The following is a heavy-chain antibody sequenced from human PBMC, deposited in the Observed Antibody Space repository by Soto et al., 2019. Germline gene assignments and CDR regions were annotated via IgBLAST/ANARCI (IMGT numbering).Heavy chain of an antibody. Sequence: SVKVSCKSSGFTFTSSAVQWVRQARGQRLEWIGWIVVGSGNTNHAQKFQERVTITRDMSTSTAYMELSSLRSEDTAVYYCAAFGYDSSGYYAFDYWGQGTLVTVSS. D-gene: IGHD3-22*01. CDR3: AAFGYDSSGYYAFDY. J-gene: IGHJ4*02. CDR2: IVVGSGNT. V-gene: IGHV1-58*01. CDR1: GFTFTSSA.